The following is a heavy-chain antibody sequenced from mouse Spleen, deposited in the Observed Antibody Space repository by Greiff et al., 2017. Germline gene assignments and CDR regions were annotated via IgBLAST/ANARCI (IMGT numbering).Heavy chain of an antibody. Sequence: QSCKASGYTFTSYWMHWVKQRPGQGLEWIGEIDPSDSYTNYNQKFKGKATLTVDKSSSTAYMQLSSLTSEDSAVYYCARRGFAYWGQGTLVTVSA. CDR2: IDPSDSYT. CDR1: GYTFTSYW. V-gene: IGHV1-69*02. J-gene: IGHJ3*01. CDR3: ARRGFAY.